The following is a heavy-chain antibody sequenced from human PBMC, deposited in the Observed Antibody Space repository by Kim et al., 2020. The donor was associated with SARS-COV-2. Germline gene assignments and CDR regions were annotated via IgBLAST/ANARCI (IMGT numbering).Heavy chain of an antibody. CDR3: AREAATNTWFDP. D-gene: IGHD4-4*01. V-gene: IGHV4-4*02. J-gene: IGHJ5*02. Sequence: NYDPSFDSRVTMSMDQSRNQFSLKLISATAADTAVYYCAREAATNTWFDPWGQGTLAVVSS.